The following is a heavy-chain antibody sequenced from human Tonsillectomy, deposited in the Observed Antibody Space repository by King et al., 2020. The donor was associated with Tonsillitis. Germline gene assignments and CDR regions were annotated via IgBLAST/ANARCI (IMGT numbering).Heavy chain of an antibody. V-gene: IGHV3-53*04. J-gene: IGHJ4*02. Sequence: VQLVESGGGLVQPGGSLRLSCAASGFTVSSKYMSWVRQAPGKGLEWVSIIYRGGSTYYADSVKGRFTISRHNSKNTLFLKMNSLRAEDTAVYYCARGVSHEYNYGLFDYWGQGTLVTVSS. D-gene: IGHD5-18*01. CDR1: GFTVSSKY. CDR3: ARGVSHEYNYGLFDY. CDR2: IYRGGST.